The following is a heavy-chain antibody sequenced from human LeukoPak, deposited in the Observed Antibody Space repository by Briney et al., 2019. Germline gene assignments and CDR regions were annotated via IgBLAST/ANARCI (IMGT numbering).Heavy chain of an antibody. Sequence: PGGSLRLSCAASGFTFSDYYMSWIRQAPGKGLEWVSYISSSGTTIYYADSVKGRFTISRDNAKNSLYLQMNSLRAEDTAVYYCARTLRYFDWSFDPWGQGTLVTVSS. D-gene: IGHD3-9*01. CDR1: GFTFSDYY. J-gene: IGHJ5*02. CDR2: ISSSGTTI. CDR3: ARTLRYFDWSFDP. V-gene: IGHV3-11*04.